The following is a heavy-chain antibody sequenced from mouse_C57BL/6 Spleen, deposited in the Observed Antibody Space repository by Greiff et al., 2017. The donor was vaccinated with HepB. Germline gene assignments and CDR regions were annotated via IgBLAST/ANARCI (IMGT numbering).Heavy chain of an antibody. J-gene: IGHJ2*01. D-gene: IGHD1-1*01. Sequence: VQLQQSVAELVRPGASVKLSCTAFGFNIKNTYMHWVKQRPEQGLEWIGRIDPANGNTKYAPKFQGKATITADTSSNTAYLQLSSLTSEDTAIYYCARESPYYYGSSLHFDYWGQGTTLTVSS. CDR3: ARESPYYYGSSLHFDY. CDR1: GFNIKNTY. V-gene: IGHV14-3*01. CDR2: IDPANGNT.